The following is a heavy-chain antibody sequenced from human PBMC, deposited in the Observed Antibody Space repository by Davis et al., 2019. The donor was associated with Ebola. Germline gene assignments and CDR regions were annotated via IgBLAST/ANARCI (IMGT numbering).Heavy chain of an antibody. CDR2: LGTSADT. J-gene: IGHJ3*02. Sequence: GESLKISCAASGFVFRNYVMSWVRQAPGKGLEWVSTLGTSADTYYADSVKGRFTISRDNSKNTLYLQMNGLRVEDTAVYYCASLPDIWGQGTMVTVSS. CDR3: ASLPDI. CDR1: GFVFRNYV. V-gene: IGHV3-23*01.